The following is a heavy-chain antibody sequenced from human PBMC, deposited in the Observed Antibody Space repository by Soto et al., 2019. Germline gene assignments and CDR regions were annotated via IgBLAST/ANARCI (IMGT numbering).Heavy chain of an antibody. CDR3: ARGTQQFDY. V-gene: IGHV1-18*01. J-gene: IGHJ4*02. Sequence: QVQLVQSGAAVKKPGASVKVSCKASSYTFTSYDITWVRQAPGQGLEWMGWISTYNGNTNYAQRFQGRITMTTDTSTRTAYMEMRSLRSDDTAVYYCARGTQQFDYWGQGTLVTVSS. CDR1: SYTFTSYD. D-gene: IGHD6-13*01. CDR2: ISTYNGNT.